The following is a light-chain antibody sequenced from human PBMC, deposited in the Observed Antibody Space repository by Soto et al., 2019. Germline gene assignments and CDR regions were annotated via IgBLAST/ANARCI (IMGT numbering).Light chain of an antibody. CDR2: KAS. V-gene: IGKV1-5*03. CDR3: QDYNSYSEA. J-gene: IGKJ1*01. CDR1: QSISSW. Sequence: IQMTKTPPTLSSSVGERVPVTCRASQSISSWLAWYQQKPGKAPKLLIYKASTLKSGVPSRFSGRGSGTRFSLTISSLQPDDFATYYCQDYNSYSEAFGQGIKVDI.